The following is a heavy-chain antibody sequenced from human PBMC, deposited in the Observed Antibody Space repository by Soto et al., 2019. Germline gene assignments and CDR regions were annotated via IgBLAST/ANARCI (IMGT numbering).Heavy chain of an antibody. CDR1: GYRFTSYW. D-gene: IGHD3-3*01. CDR2: IYPGDSDT. Sequence: PGESLKISCQGSGYRFTSYWIGWVRQMPGKGLEWMGIIYPGDSDTRYSPSFQGQVTISADKSISTAYMELSSLRSEDTAVYYCARGSSNYDFWSGYFDQTQNWFDPWGQGTLVTVSS. V-gene: IGHV5-51*01. CDR3: ARGSSNYDFWSGYFDQTQNWFDP. J-gene: IGHJ5*02.